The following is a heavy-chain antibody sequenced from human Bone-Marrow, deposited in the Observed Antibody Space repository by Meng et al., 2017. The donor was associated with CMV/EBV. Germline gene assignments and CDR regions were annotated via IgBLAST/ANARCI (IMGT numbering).Heavy chain of an antibody. CDR1: GYTFTSYG. D-gene: IGHD6-13*01. V-gene: IGHV1-18*01. CDR2: INAYNGNT. Sequence: QGQRVQAGPEVKKPGASVKVSCKASGYTFTSYGISWVRQAPGQGLHWMAWINAYNGNTNYAQKFQGRVTMTTDTSTSTAYTELRSLRSDDTAVYYCARGGQQLVLGHFDYWGQGTLVTVSS. CDR3: ARGGQQLVLGHFDY. J-gene: IGHJ4*02.